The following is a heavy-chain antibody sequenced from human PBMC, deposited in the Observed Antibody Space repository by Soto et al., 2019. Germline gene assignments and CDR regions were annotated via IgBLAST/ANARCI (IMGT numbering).Heavy chain of an antibody. V-gene: IGHV4-34*01. D-gene: IGHD3-10*01. J-gene: IGHJ6*02. CDR2: VNHSGST. CDR3: ARKYLPYYGSGSPYGMDV. CDR1: GGCFSGYY. Sequence: QVQRQQWGAGLLKPSETLSLTCGVYGGCFSGYYWSWIRQPPGKGLEWIEEVNHSGSTNYNPSLKSRVTISVDTSKNQFSLKLSSVTAADTALYYCARKYLPYYGSGSPYGMDVWGQGTTVTVSS.